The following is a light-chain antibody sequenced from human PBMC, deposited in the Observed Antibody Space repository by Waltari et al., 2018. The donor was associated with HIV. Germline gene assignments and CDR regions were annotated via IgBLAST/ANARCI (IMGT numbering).Light chain of an antibody. Sequence: QSALTQPRSVSGSPGQSVTISCTGTSSDIGDYNYVSWYQQHPGKAPNLMIYDVTKLPSGVPDRFSGSKSGNTASLTISGLQAEDEAAYYCCSFAGSYTLVFGGGTKLTVL. CDR1: SSDIGDYNY. V-gene: IGLV2-11*01. CDR2: DVT. J-gene: IGLJ3*02. CDR3: CSFAGSYTLV.